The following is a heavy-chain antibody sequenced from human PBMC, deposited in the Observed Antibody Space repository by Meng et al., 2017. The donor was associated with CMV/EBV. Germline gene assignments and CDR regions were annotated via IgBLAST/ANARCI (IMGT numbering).Heavy chain of an antibody. Sequence: SETLSLTCTVSGGSISSYYWSWIRQPPGKGLEWIGYIYYSGSTNYNPSLKSRVIISVDTSKNQFSLKLSSVAAADTAVYYCARVRISCSSTSCYRGGYYYGMDVWGQGTTVTVSS. CDR3: ARVRISCSSTSCYRGGYYYGMDV. V-gene: IGHV4-59*01. CDR2: IYYSGST. D-gene: IGHD2-2*02. CDR1: GGSISSYY. J-gene: IGHJ6*02.